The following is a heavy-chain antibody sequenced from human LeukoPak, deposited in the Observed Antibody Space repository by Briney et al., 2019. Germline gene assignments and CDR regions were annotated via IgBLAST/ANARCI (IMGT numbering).Heavy chain of an antibody. Sequence: SVKVSCKASGGTFSNYALSWVRQAPRQGLEWMGRIIPILDIANYAQKFQGRVTITADKSTSTAYMELSSLRSEDTAVYYCARVPIVVVPAAIDYWGQGTLVTVSS. CDR3: ARVPIVVVPAAIDY. CDR1: GGTFSNYA. V-gene: IGHV1-69*04. J-gene: IGHJ4*02. CDR2: IIPILDIA. D-gene: IGHD2-2*01.